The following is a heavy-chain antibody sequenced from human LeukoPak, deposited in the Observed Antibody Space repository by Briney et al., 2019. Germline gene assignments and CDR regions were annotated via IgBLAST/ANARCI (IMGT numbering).Heavy chain of an antibody. Sequence: GGSLRLSCAASGFTFSSYAMSWVRQAPGKGLEWVSAISGSGGSTYYADSVKGRFTISRDNSKNTLYLQMNSLRAEDTAVYYCARRPTITGTTLFDFWGQGTLVTVSS. CDR2: ISGSGGST. D-gene: IGHD1-7*01. J-gene: IGHJ4*02. CDR1: GFTFSSYA. CDR3: ARRPTITGTTLFDF. V-gene: IGHV3-23*01.